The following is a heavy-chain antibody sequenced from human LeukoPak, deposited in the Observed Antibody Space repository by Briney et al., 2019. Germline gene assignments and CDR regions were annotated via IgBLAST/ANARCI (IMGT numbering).Heavy chain of an antibody. CDR3: ARGLLDYGGTFDY. D-gene: IGHD4-23*01. J-gene: IGHJ4*02. V-gene: IGHV4-30-4*08. CDR2: IYYSGST. CDR1: GGSISSGDYY. Sequence: SETLSLTCTVSGGSISSGDYYWSWIRQPPGKGLEWIGYIYYSGSTYYNPSLKSRVTISVDASKNQFSLKLSSVTAADMAVYYCARGLLDYGGTFDYWGQGTLVTVSS.